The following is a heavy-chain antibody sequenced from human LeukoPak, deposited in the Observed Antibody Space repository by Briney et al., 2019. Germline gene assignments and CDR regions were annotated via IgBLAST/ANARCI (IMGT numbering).Heavy chain of an antibody. V-gene: IGHV3-9*01. CDR2: ISWNSGSI. Sequence: GGSLRLSCAASGFTFDDYAMHWVRQAPGKGLEWVSGISWNSGSIGYADSVKGRFTISRDNAKNSLYLQMNSLGAEDTALYYCAKDVYYDSSGYYHGNAFDIWGQGTMVTVSS. CDR3: AKDVYYDSSGYYHGNAFDI. D-gene: IGHD3-22*01. J-gene: IGHJ3*02. CDR1: GFTFDDYA.